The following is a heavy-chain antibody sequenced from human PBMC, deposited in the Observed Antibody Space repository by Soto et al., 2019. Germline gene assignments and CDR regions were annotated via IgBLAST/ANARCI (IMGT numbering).Heavy chain of an antibody. Sequence: EEQLVESGGGLVQPGGSLRLSCAASGFSFNSHYMTWVRQPPGKGLEWVSSINRDSSIIYYADSVRGRFTISRDNAQNSLYLQMNSLSADDTAVYFCLKGDYYVGQGNLVTVSS. D-gene: IGHD2-21*02. V-gene: IGHV3-48*01. CDR1: GFSFNSHY. J-gene: IGHJ4*02. CDR3: LKGDYY. CDR2: INRDSSII.